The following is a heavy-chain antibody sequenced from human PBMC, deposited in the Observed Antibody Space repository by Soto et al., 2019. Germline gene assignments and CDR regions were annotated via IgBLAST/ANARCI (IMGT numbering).Heavy chain of an antibody. CDR2: INHSGST. D-gene: IGHD5-18*01. CDR1: GGSFSGYY. V-gene: IGHV4-34*01. CDR3: ARAHKYSYGATDFDY. Sequence: SETLSLTCAVYGGSFSGYYWSWIRQPPGKGLEWIGEINHSGSTNYNPSLKSRVTISVDTSKNQFSLKLSSVTAADTAVYYCARAHKYSYGATDFDYWGQGTLVTVSS. J-gene: IGHJ4*02.